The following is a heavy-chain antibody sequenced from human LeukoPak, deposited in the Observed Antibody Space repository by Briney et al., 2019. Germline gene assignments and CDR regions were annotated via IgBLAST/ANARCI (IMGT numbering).Heavy chain of an antibody. D-gene: IGHD4-11*01. CDR1: GFTFSSYA. J-gene: IGHJ4*02. CDR3: ARVVDHDYSDYYLDY. Sequence: GGSLRLSCAASGFTFSSYAMHWVRQAPGKGLEWVAVISYDGSNKYYADSVKGRFTISRDNSKNTLYLQMNSLRAEDTAVYYCARVVDHDYSDYYLDYWGQGTLVTVSS. V-gene: IGHV3-30*04. CDR2: ISYDGSNK.